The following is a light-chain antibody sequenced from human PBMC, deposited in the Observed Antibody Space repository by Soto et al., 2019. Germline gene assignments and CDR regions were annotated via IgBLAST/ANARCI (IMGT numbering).Light chain of an antibody. Sequence: EIVLTQSPVTLSLSPGERATLSCRASQGIGSFLAWYQQKPGQAPRLLIYDASNRATGIPARFSGSGSGTDFTLTISALEPEDFAIYFCQQRVSWPLTFGGGTKVEIK. J-gene: IGKJ4*01. CDR1: QGIGSF. V-gene: IGKV3-11*01. CDR3: QQRVSWPLT. CDR2: DAS.